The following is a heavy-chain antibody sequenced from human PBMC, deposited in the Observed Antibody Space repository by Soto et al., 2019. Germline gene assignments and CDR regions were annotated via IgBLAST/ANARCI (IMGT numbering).Heavy chain of an antibody. D-gene: IGHD5-12*01. CDR1: GYTFTGYY. Sequence: QVQLVQSGAEVKKPGASVKVSCKASGYTFTGYYMRWVRQAPVQGLEWMGWINPNSGGTNYAQKFQGWLTMTSDTSNITAYMELSRQRSDETDVYYCAKRTPITYWYCDLWRRGNLVTDSS. CDR2: INPNSGGT. V-gene: IGHV1-2*04. J-gene: IGHJ2*01. CDR3: AKRTPITYWYCDL.